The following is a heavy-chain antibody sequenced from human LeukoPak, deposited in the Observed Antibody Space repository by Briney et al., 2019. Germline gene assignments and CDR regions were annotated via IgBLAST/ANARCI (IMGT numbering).Heavy chain of an antibody. CDR1: GGSITNDNW. CDR3: ARGNYDFWSGKRGFDP. D-gene: IGHD3-3*01. J-gene: IGHJ5*02. CDR2: MHHNGIT. Sequence: SETLSLTCDVSGGSITNDNWWSWVRQSPGRGLEWIGEMHHNGITTYDPSLRGRVTMSVDKSKNQFSLKLSSVTAADTAVYYCARGNYDFWSGKRGFDPWGQGTLVTVSS. V-gene: IGHV4-4*02.